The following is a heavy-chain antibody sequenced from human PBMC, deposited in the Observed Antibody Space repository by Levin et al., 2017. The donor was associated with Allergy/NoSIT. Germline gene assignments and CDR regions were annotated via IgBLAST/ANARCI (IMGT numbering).Heavy chain of an antibody. Sequence: PGGSLRLSCAASGFTFTSSAMSWVRQAPGKGLEWVSTISGSGGSTYYADSVKGRFTISRDNSKNTLYLQMNSLRAEDTALYYCAKTESLLIWFGELSYYFDYWGQGTLVTVSS. J-gene: IGHJ4*02. CDR1: GFTFTSSA. CDR3: AKTESLLIWFGELSYYFDY. D-gene: IGHD3-10*01. V-gene: IGHV3-23*01. CDR2: ISGSGGST.